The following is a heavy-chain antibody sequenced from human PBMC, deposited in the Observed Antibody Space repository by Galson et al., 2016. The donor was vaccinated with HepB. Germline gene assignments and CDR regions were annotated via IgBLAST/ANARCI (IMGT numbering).Heavy chain of an antibody. CDR3: AKVGVTAYQYDILTGTFDS. J-gene: IGHJ4*02. V-gene: IGHV3-23*01. Sequence: SLRLSCAASGFTFNSYAITWVRPAPGKGLEWVSAISGSGDYTYYTESVKGRSTISRENSKNTLYLQMNSLRDEDTAVYYCAKVGVTAYQYDILTGTFDSWGQGTLVTVSS. D-gene: IGHD3-9*01. CDR2: ISGSGDYT. CDR1: GFTFNSYA.